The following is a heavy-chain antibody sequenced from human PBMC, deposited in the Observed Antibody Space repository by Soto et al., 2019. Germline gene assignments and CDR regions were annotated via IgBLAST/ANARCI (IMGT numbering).Heavy chain of an antibody. V-gene: IGHV3-53*01. CDR2: IYSGGST. CDR3: ARDPPAKSHGMDV. J-gene: IGHJ6*02. CDR1: GLTVINNY. Sequence: GGSLRLSCAASGLTVINNYMSWVRQAPGKGLEWVSVIYSGGSTYYADSVRVRFTVSRDNSKNTLYIQMKSLRAEDTAVYYCARDPPAKSHGMDVCGQGAPVTVSS.